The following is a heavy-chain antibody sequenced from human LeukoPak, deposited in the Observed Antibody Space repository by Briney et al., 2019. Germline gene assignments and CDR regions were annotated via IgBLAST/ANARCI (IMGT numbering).Heavy chain of an antibody. CDR2: ISADNGNT. J-gene: IGHJ4*02. D-gene: IGHD2-21*01. V-gene: IGHV1-18*01. CDR3: ARCSGGDCCRPLDF. Sequence: ASVKVSCKASGYTFTSYGISWVRQAPGQGLEWIGWISADNGNTNYAQKLQGRVTMTTDTSTSTAYMELRSLRSDDTAVYFCARCSGGDCCRPLDFRGQGTLVTVSS. CDR1: GYTFTSYG.